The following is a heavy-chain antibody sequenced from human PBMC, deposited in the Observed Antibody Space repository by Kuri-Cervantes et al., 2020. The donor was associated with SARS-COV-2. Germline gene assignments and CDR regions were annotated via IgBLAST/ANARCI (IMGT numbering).Heavy chain of an antibody. CDR1: GFTFSSYG. Sequence: GESLKISCAASGFTFSSYGMPWVRQAPGKGMEWVAFIRYDGSNKYYADSVKGRFTISRDNSKNTLYLQMNSLRAEDTAVYYCSKDPRSSSWYVFDYWCQGTLVTVSS. V-gene: IGHV3-30*02. J-gene: IGHJ4*02. CDR2: IRYDGSNK. D-gene: IGHD6-13*01. CDR3: SKDPRSSSWYVFDY.